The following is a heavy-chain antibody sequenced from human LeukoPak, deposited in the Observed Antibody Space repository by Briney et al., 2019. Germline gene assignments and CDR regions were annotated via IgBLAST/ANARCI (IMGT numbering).Heavy chain of an antibody. CDR2: IYYGGST. Sequence: SETLSLTCTVSGCSISSSSYYWSWIRQPPGKGLEWFDYIYYGGSTNHNPSLKSRVTISVDTSKNQFSLKLRSVTAADTAVYYCARGDIAVAGTYYFDYWGQGTLVTVS. CDR3: ARGDIAVAGTYYFDY. D-gene: IGHD6-19*01. V-gene: IGHV4-61*01. J-gene: IGHJ4*02. CDR1: GCSISSSSYY.